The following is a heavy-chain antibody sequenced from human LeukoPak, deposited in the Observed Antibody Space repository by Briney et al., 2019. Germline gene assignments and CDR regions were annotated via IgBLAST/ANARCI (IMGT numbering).Heavy chain of an antibody. CDR3: ARGRRIVVVLGATRTHRDYYMDV. J-gene: IGHJ6*03. V-gene: IGHV4-59*12. Sequence: SETLSLTCTVSGGSISRYYWSWIRQPPGKGLEWIGYIYYSGSTTYNPSLKSRVTISVDTSKNQFSLKLSSVAAADTAVYYCARGRRIVVVLGATRTHRDYYMDVWGKGTTVTVSS. CDR1: GGSISRYY. CDR2: IYYSGST. D-gene: IGHD2-15*01.